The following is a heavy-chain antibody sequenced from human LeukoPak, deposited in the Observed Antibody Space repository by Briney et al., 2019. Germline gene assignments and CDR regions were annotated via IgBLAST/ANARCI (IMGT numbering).Heavy chain of an antibody. CDR3: ARGNWNYPFDY. V-gene: IGHV3-23*01. CDR1: GFTFSSYA. D-gene: IGHD1-7*01. CDR2: ISGSGGRT. Sequence: PGGSLRLSCAASGFTFSSYAMSWVRQAPGKGLEWVSGISGSGGRTYDAESVKGRFTISRDNSKNTLYLQMNSLRAEDTAVYYCARGNWNYPFDYWGQGTLVTVSS. J-gene: IGHJ4*02.